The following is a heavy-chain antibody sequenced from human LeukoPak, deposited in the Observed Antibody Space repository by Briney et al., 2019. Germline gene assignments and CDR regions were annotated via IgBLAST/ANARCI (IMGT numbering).Heavy chain of an antibody. CDR2: IIPIFGTA. CDR3: ASRYCSSTSCYGYFDY. V-gene: IGHV1-69*05. J-gene: IGHJ4*02. CDR1: GGTFSSYA. D-gene: IGHD2-2*01. Sequence: SVKVSFKASGGTFSSYAISWVRQAPGQGLEWMGGIIPIFGTANYAQKFQGRVTITTDESTSTAYMELSSLRSEDTAVYYCASRYCSSTSCYGYFDYWGQGTLVTVSS.